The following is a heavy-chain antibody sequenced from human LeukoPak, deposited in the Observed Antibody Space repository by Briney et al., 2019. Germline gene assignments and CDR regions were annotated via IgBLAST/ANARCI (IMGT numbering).Heavy chain of an antibody. J-gene: IGHJ4*02. CDR2: ISYDGSNK. CDR1: GFTFSSYA. D-gene: IGHD2-21*02. Sequence: GSLRLSCAASGFTFSSYAMHWVRQAPGKGLEWVAVISYDGSNKYYADSVKGRFTISRDNSKNTLYLQMNSLRAEDTAVYYCARDAPICGGNCYIQYWGQGTLVIVSS. CDR3: ARDAPICGGNCYIQY. V-gene: IGHV3-30*04.